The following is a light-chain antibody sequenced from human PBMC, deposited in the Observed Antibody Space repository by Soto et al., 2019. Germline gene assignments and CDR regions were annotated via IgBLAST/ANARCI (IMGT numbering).Light chain of an antibody. CDR1: QAISSH. J-gene: IGKJ1*01. CDR2: GAS. V-gene: IGKV1-9*01. CDR3: QHIKSYPRVT. Sequence: IPLTQSPSSLSASVGDRVSITCRTSQAISSHLAWYQQKPGTGPKLLIHGASVLQSGVPARFSDSGNRPGTGFTLTISSLQPEDFATYYCQHIKSYPRVTFGQGTKVEIK.